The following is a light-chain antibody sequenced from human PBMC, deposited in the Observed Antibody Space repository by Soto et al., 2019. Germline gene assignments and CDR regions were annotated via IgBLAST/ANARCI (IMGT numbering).Light chain of an antibody. V-gene: IGKV3-20*01. Sequence: EIVLTQSPGTLSLSPGERATLSCRASQSVSSSYLAWYQQKPGQAPRLLIYGASSRATGVPDRFSGSGSGTEFTLTISRLEPGDIAVYYCQQYGSSLTWTFGQGTKVEIK. CDR1: QSVSSSY. CDR3: QQYGSSLTWT. J-gene: IGKJ1*01. CDR2: GAS.